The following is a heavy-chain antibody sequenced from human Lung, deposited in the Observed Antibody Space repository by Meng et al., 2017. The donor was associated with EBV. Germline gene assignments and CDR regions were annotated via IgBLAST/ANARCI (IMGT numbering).Heavy chain of an antibody. CDR2: INPNTGGT. Sequence: QVQLVHSGAEVKKPGASVKVSCKASGYTFTGYYIHWVRQAPGQGLEWMGWINPNTGGTKYAQKFQGWVTLTRDTSISTAYMELSRLRSDDTAVYYCARGRYELIWGLFDPWGQGTLVTVSS. CDR3: ARGRYELIWGLFDP. CDR1: GYTFTGYY. D-gene: IGHD1-1*01. V-gene: IGHV1-2*04. J-gene: IGHJ5*02.